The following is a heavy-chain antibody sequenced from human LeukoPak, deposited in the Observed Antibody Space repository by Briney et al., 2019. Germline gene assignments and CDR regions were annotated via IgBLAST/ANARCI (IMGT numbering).Heavy chain of an antibody. CDR2: VHRSGST. CDR1: LDSTTSNF. V-gene: IGHV4-59*12. CDR3: ARGCSSTSCWLRMDV. D-gene: IGHD2-2*01. J-gene: IGHJ6*02. Sequence: SETLSLTCTVSLDSTTSNFWSWVRQPPGKGLEWIGEVHRSGSTSYNPSLKSRVTMSIDTSKNQFSLKLSSLTAADTAVYYCARGCSSTSCWLRMDVWGQGTTVTVSS.